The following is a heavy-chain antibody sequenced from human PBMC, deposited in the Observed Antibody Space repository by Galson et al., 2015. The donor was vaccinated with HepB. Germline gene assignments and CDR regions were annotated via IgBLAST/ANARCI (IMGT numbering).Heavy chain of an antibody. V-gene: IGHV3-74*01. Sequence: SLRLSCAASGFTFSNYWMNWVRQATGKGLERVSRIKGDGSSISYADSVKGRFSITRDNAKNTLYLQMNSLRAEDTAVYYCARGAVWGSDSDGEGYWGQGTLVTVSS. D-gene: IGHD3-16*01. J-gene: IGHJ4*02. CDR1: GFTFSNYW. CDR3: ARGAVWGSDSDGEGY. CDR2: IKGDGSSI.